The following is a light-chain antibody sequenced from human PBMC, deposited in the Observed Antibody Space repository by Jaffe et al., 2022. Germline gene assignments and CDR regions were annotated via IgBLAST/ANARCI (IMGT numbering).Light chain of an antibody. V-gene: IGKV1-39*01. CDR1: QSISTY. CDR3: QQSHSSPFT. CDR2: GAS. J-gene: IGKJ3*01. Sequence: DIQMTQSPSPLSASVGDRVTITCRPSQSISTYLNWFQQKPGKAPKLLIYGASNLQSGVPSRFSGSGSGTDFTLTISSLQPEDFATYYCQQSHSSPFTFGPGTTVDIK.